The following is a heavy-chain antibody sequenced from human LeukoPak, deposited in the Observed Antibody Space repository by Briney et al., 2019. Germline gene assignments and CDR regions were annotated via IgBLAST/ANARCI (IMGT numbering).Heavy chain of an antibody. CDR3: ARGKSVWWLRPKSGGSEY. V-gene: IGHV1-18*04. CDR1: GYTFTGYY. J-gene: IGHJ4*02. D-gene: IGHD5-12*01. CDR2: ISAYNGNT. Sequence: GASVKVSCKASGYTFTGYYMHWVRQAPGQGLEWMGWISAYNGNTTYAQNFQGRVTMTTDTSTTTAYMEVRSLRSDDTAVYYCARGKSVWWLRPKSGGSEYWGQGTLVTVSS.